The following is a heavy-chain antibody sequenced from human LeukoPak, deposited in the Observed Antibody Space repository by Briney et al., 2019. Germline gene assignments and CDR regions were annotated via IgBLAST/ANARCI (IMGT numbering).Heavy chain of an antibody. CDR1: GFTFSSYA. J-gene: IGHJ4*02. CDR3: AKVSDYDILTGYYYYFDY. D-gene: IGHD3-9*01. CDR2: ISGSGGST. Sequence: GGSLRLSCAVSGFTFSSYAMSWVRQAPGKGLEWVSAISGSGGSTYYADSVKGRFTISRDNSKNTLYLQMNSLRAEDTAVYYCAKVSDYDILTGYYYYFDYWGQGTLVTVSS. V-gene: IGHV3-23*01.